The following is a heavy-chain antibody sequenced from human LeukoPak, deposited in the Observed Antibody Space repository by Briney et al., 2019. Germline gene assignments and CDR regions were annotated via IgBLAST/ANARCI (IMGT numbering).Heavy chain of an antibody. J-gene: IGHJ4*01. Sequence: PSETLSLTCAVSGGSISKTNWWSWVRQPPGTGLEWIGEIWHSGYTNYNPSLKSRVTISVDTSKNQFSLRLTSVTAADTAIYYCASRYNWNHFDYWGHGTLVTVSS. V-gene: IGHV4-4*02. CDR2: IWHSGYT. CDR1: GGSISKTNW. CDR3: ASRYNWNHFDY. D-gene: IGHD1-20*01.